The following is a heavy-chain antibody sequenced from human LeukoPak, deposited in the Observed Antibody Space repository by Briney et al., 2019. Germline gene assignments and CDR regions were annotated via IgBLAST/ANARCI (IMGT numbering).Heavy chain of an antibody. Sequence: GASVKVSCKASGYTFTGYYMHWVRQAPGQGLEWMGWISAYNGNTNYAQKLQGRVTMTTDTSTSTAYMELRSLRSDDTAVYYCARDGATIFGVVIGSSFDYWGQGTLVTVSS. J-gene: IGHJ4*02. V-gene: IGHV1-18*04. D-gene: IGHD3-3*01. CDR1: GYTFTGYY. CDR3: ARDGATIFGVVIGSSFDY. CDR2: ISAYNGNT.